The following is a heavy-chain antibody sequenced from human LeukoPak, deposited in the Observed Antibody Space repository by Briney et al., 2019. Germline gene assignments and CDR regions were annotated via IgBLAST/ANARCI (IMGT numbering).Heavy chain of an antibody. CDR3: AKMTGLSSYYCIDY. CDR1: GFTFSSYA. D-gene: IGHD2/OR15-2a*01. Sequence: GGSLRLSCAASGFTFSSYAMSWVRQAPGKGLEWVSAISGSGGSTYYADSVKGRFTISRDNSKNTLYLQMNSLRAEDTAVYYCAKMTGLSSYYCIDYWGQGTLVTVSS. V-gene: IGHV3-23*01. CDR2: ISGSGGST. J-gene: IGHJ4*02.